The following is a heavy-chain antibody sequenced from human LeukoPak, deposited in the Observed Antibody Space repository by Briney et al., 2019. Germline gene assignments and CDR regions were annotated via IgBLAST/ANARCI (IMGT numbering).Heavy chain of an antibody. CDR1: GDSINSYY. V-gene: IGHV4-4*09. Sequence: SETLSLTCTVSGDSINSYYWSWIRQPPGKGLEWIGYIYTSGGTNYIPSLKGRVTISIDTSKNQFSLKLSSVTAADSVVYYCARLTRLSTSPDRYYLDYWGQGTLVTVSS. CDR3: ARLTRLSTSPDRYYLDY. J-gene: IGHJ4*02. D-gene: IGHD6-6*01. CDR2: IYTSGGT.